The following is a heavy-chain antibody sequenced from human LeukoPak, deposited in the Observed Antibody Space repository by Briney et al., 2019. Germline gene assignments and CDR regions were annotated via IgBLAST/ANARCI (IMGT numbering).Heavy chain of an antibody. CDR1: GFTFSSYS. J-gene: IGHJ6*02. D-gene: IGHD4-23*01. Sequence: PGGSLRLSCAASGFTFSSYSMNWVRQAPGKGLEGVSSISSSSYIYYADSVKGRFTISRDNAKNSLYLQMNSLRAEDTAVYYCARDMTTVVTAMDVWGQGTTVTVSS. CDR3: ARDMTTVVTAMDV. CDR2: ISSSSYI. V-gene: IGHV3-21*01.